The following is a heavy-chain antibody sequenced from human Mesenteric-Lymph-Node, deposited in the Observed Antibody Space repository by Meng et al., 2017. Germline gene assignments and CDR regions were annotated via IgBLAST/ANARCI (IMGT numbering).Heavy chain of an antibody. CDR3: ARRLYGDSILRYYGMDV. V-gene: IGHV1-69*13. CDR1: GGTFSSYA. CDR2: IIPIFGTA. J-gene: IGHJ6*02. D-gene: IGHD4-17*01. Sequence: SVKVSCKASGGTFSSYAISWVRQAPGQGLEWMGGIIPIFGTANYAQKFQGRVTITADESTSTAYMEPSSLRSEDTAVYYCARRLYGDSILRYYGMDVWGQGTTVTVSS.